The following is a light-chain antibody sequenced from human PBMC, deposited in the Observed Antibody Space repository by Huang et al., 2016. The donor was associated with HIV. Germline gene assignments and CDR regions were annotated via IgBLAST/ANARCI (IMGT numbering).Light chain of an antibody. CDR2: NAS. CDR3: QQRSDWPHT. V-gene: IGKV3-11*01. J-gene: IGKJ3*01. Sequence: EIVLTQSPGTLSVSPGERAILSCRASQSVSNLLAWYQQKPGQPPRLLIYNASKRVSGIPVRFGGSGSGTDFTLTISSLEPEDFATYYCQQRSDWPHTFGPGTTVDI. CDR1: QSVSNL.